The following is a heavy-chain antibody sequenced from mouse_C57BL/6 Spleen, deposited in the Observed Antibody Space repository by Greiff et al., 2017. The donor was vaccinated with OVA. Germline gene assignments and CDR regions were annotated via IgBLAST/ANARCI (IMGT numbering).Heavy chain of an antibody. D-gene: IGHD2-3*01. CDR2: IYPGDGDT. V-gene: IGHV1-82*01. CDR3: ASPFYDGYYLWFAY. Sequence: QVQLKESGPELVKPGASVKISCKASGYAFTSSWMNWVKQRPGKGLEWIGRIYPGDGDTNYNEKFKGKATLTADKSSSTAYMQLSSLTSEDSAVYFCASPFYDGYYLWFAYWGQGTLVTVSA. J-gene: IGHJ3*01. CDR1: GYAFTSSW.